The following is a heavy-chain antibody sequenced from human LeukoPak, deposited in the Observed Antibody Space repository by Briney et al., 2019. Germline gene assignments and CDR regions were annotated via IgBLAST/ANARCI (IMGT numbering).Heavy chain of an antibody. J-gene: IGHJ5*02. D-gene: IGHD3-3*01. Sequence: SETLSLTCTVSGDSISGYYWSWIRQPPGKGLEWIGYIYYSGSTNYNPSLKSRVTISVDTSKNQFSLKLSSVTAADTAVYYCASTTYYDFWSGHFDPWGQGTLVTVSS. V-gene: IGHV4-59*08. CDR1: GDSISGYY. CDR3: ASTTYYDFWSGHFDP. CDR2: IYYSGST.